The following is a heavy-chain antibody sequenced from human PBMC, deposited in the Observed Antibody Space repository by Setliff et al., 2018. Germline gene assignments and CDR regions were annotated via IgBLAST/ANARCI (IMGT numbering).Heavy chain of an antibody. CDR1: GYTFTSYG. J-gene: IGHJ6*03. V-gene: IGHV1-18*01. CDR2: ISAYNGNT. Sequence: ASVKVSCKASGYTFTSYGISWVRQAPGQGLEWMGWISAYNGNTNYAQKLQGRVTMNADTSTSTAYMELNSLRAEDTAVYYCATNPRKGRSGGYYYDDPYYYYMDVWGKGTTVTVSS. D-gene: IGHD3-22*01. CDR3: ATNPRKGRSGGYYYDDPYYYYMDV.